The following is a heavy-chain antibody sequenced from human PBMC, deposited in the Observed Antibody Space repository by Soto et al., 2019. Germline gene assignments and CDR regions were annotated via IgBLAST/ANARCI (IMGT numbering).Heavy chain of an antibody. CDR3: AKYSDPYGDYYFDY. D-gene: IGHD4-17*01. V-gene: IGHV3-23*01. CDR1: GFTFSSYA. J-gene: IGHJ4*02. CDR2: FSGSTGNT. Sequence: GGSLRLSCAASGFTFSSYAMSWVRQAPGKGLEWVSTFSGSTGNTHYAESVKGRFTISRDSSRNTLDLQMNSLRAEDTAIYYCAKYSDPYGDYYFDYWGQGTLVTVS.